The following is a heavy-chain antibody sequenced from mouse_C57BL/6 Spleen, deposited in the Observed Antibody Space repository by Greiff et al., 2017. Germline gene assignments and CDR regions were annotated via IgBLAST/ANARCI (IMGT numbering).Heavy chain of an antibody. CDR3: ARGEVGRGGHYFDY. CDR1: GYTFTDYY. CDR2: IYPNNGGN. D-gene: IGHD4-1*01. V-gene: IGHV1-34*01. Sequence: EVQLQQSGPELVKPGASVKMSCKASGYTFTDYYMHWVKQSHGKGLEWIGYIYPNNGGNGYNQKFKGKATLTVDKSSSTAYMELRSLTSEDSAGYYCARGEVGRGGHYFDYWGQGTTLTVSS. J-gene: IGHJ2*01.